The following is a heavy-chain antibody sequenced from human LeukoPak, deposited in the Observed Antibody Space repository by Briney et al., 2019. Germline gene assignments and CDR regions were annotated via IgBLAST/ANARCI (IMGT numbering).Heavy chain of an antibody. V-gene: IGHV3-23*01. CDR1: GFTFQNYE. J-gene: IGHJ3*02. D-gene: IGHD3-22*01. CDR2: IDATGNII. Sequence: RTGGSLRLSCAASGFTFQNYEMNWVRQAPGKGLEWVSYIDATGNIIYYADSVKGRFTISRDNSKNTLYLQMNSLRAEDTAVYYCAKDRENYDSGRYDAFDIWGQGTMVTVSS. CDR3: AKDRENYDSGRYDAFDI.